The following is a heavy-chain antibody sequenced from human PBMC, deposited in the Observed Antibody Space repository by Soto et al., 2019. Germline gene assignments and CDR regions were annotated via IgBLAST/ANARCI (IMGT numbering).Heavy chain of an antibody. Sequence: QVQLQESGPGLVKPSETLSLTCSVSGASISADYWSWIRQPPGKRLEYIGFIYKGGSPNYNPSRDTRFTTSPDKSKHQVSLKLTSVTAAETAVYYCARGEWFLRGYGMDVWGRGTTVTVS. CDR1: GASISADY. D-gene: IGHD3-3*01. J-gene: IGHJ6*02. V-gene: IGHV4-59*01. CDR2: IYKGGSP. CDR3: ARGEWFLRGYGMDV.